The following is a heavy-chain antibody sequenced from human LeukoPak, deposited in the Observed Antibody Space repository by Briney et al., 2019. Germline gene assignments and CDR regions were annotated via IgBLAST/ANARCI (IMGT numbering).Heavy chain of an antibody. J-gene: IGHJ5*02. Sequence: SETLSLTCTVSGGSISSSSDYWGWIRQPPGKGLEWIGSIYYSGSTYYNPSLKSRVTISVDTSKNQFSLKLSSVTAADTAVYYCARQDAIESWFDPWGQGTLVTVSS. CDR1: GGSISSSSDY. CDR2: IYYSGST. D-gene: IGHD5-24*01. CDR3: ARQDAIESWFDP. V-gene: IGHV4-39*01.